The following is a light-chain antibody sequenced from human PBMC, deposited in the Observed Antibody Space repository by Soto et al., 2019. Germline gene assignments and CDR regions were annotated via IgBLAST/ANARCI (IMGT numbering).Light chain of an antibody. V-gene: IGLV2-23*02. CDR3: CSYAGDTTFFV. J-gene: IGLJ1*01. CDR1: SSDVGSYYP. CDR2: EVN. Sequence: QSALTQPASMSVSPGQSITISCTGTSSDVGSYYPVSWSQQHPGKAPKLIIYEVNKRPSGVSDRFSGSKSGNTASLTISGLQAADEAEYYCCSYAGDTTFFVFGTGTKVTVL.